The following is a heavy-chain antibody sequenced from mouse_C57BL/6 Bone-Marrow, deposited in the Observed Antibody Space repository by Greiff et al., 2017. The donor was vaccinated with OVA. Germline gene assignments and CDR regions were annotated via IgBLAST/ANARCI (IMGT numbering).Heavy chain of an antibody. CDR1: GYTFTSYW. Sequence: VQLQQPGAELVKPGASVKLSCKASGYTFTSYWMHWVKQRPGQGLEWIGMIHPNSGSTNYNEKFKSKATLTVDKSSSTAYMQLSSLTSEDSAVYYCARGRDDGYYLDYWGQGTTLTVSS. V-gene: IGHV1-64*01. CDR3: ARGRDDGYYLDY. J-gene: IGHJ2*01. CDR2: IHPNSGST. D-gene: IGHD2-3*01.